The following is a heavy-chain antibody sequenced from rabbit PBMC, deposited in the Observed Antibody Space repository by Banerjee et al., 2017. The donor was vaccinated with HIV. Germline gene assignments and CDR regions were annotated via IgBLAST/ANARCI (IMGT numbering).Heavy chain of an antibody. CDR1: GFSFSSIYY. CDR3: ARESAYYLTRLDL. CDR2: IYTSTGRT. J-gene: IGHJ3*01. D-gene: IGHD1-1*01. V-gene: IGHV1S40*01. Sequence: QSLEESGGDLVKPGASLTLTCTASGFSFSSIYYMCWVRQAPGKGLEWIACIYTSTGRTWYASWVNGRFTISKTSSTTVTLQMTSLTAADTATYFCARESAYYLTRLDLWGPGTLVTVS.